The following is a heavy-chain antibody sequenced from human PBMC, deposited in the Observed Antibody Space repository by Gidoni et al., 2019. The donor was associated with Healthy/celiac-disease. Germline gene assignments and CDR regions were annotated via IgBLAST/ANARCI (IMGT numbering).Heavy chain of an antibody. CDR3: ARWPAYGGNSY. Sequence: QVQLVQSGAEVKKPGAAVKVSCKASGYTFTGYYMHWVRQAPGQGLEWMGWINPNSGGTNDAQKFQGRVTMTRDTSISTAYMELSRLGSDDTAVYYCARWPAYGGNSYWGQGTLVTVSS. D-gene: IGHD4-17*01. CDR1: GYTFTGYY. J-gene: IGHJ4*02. V-gene: IGHV1-2*02. CDR2: INPNSGGT.